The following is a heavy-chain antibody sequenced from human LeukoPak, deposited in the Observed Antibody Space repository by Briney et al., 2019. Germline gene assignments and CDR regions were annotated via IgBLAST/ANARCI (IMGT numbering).Heavy chain of an antibody. V-gene: IGHV3-48*03. D-gene: IGHD1-26*01. CDR1: GFTFSSFE. J-gene: IGHJ4*02. CDR2: ISSSGTTI. CDR3: ARASIVGALYFDY. Sequence: GGSLRLSCAASGFTFSSFEMNWVRQAPGKGLEWVSYISSSGTTIYYADSVKGRFTISRDNAKNSLYLQMNSLRAEDTAVYFCARASIVGALYFDYWGQGALVTVSS.